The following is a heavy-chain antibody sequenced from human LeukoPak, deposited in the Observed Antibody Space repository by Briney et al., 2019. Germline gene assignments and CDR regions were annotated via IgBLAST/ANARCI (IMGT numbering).Heavy chain of an antibody. J-gene: IGHJ5*02. D-gene: IGHD2-2*02. CDR1: GFTFSSYS. CDR3: ARALGGGSSPPCDIFLDP. CDR2: ISSSSSYI. Sequence: GGSLRLSCAASGFTFSSYSMNWVRQAPGKGLEWVSSISSSSSYIYYADSVKGRFTISRDNSKNTLYLQMNSLRAEDTAVYYCARALGGGSSPPCDIFLDPWGQGTLVTVSS. V-gene: IGHV3-21*04.